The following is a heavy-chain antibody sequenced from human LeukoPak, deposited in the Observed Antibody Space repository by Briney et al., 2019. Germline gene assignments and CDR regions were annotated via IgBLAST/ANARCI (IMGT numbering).Heavy chain of an antibody. CDR2: ISYDGSNK. Sequence: GGSLRLSCAASGFTLSSYAMHGVGQAPGKGLEGVAVISYDGSNKYYADSVKGRFTISRDNSKNTLYLQMNSLRAEDTAVYYCARGLVVVAAYFDYWGQGTLVTVSS. J-gene: IGHJ4*02. CDR1: GFTLSSYA. V-gene: IGHV3-30-3*01. D-gene: IGHD2-15*01. CDR3: ARGLVVVAAYFDY.